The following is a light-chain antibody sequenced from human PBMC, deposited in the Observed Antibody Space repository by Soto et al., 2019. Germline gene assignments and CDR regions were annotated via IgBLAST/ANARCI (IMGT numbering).Light chain of an antibody. J-gene: IGKJ2*01. CDR1: QSVSSSY. Sequence: EIAVTQSPGTLSLSPGERATLSCRASQSVSSSYLAWYHQKPGQAPRLLIYGASSRATGIPDRFSGSGSGTDFTLTISRLEPEDFAVYYCQQYGSSSYTFGQGTKLEIK. CDR3: QQYGSSSYT. V-gene: IGKV3-20*01. CDR2: GAS.